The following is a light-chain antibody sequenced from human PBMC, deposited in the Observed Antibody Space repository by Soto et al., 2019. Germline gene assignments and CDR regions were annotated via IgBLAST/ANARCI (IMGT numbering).Light chain of an antibody. J-gene: IGLJ1*01. V-gene: IGLV2-23*01. CDR3: CSYAGSRTYV. CDR2: EDS. Sequence: QSALTQPASVSGSPGQSITIPCTGTSSDVGSYNLVSWYQQHPGKAPKLMIYEDSQRPSGVSNRFSGSKSGNTASLTISGLQAEDEADYYCCSYAGSRTYVFGTGTKVTVL. CDR1: SSDVGSYNL.